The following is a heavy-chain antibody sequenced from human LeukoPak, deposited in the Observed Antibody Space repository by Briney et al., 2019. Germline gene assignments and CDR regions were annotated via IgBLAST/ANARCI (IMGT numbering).Heavy chain of an antibody. V-gene: IGHV4-59*01. CDR2: IYYSGST. D-gene: IGHD6-13*01. J-gene: IGHJ4*02. CDR1: GGSISSYY. CDR3: ARVGVSYSSSWYDY. Sequence: SETLSLTCTVSGGSISSYYWSWIRQPPGKGLEWIGYIYYSGSTNYNPSLKSRVTISVDTSKNQFSLKLSSVTAADTAVCYCARVGVSYSSSWYDYWGQGTLVTVSS.